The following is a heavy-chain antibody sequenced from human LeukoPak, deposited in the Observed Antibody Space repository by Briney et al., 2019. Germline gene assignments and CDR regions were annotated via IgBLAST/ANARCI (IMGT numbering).Heavy chain of an antibody. CDR3: ARTDIVVVVAATRSSYYMDV. D-gene: IGHD2-15*01. V-gene: IGHV4-34*01. CDR1: GGSFSGYY. J-gene: IGHJ6*03. Sequence: SETLSLTCAVYGGSFSGYYWSWIRQPPGKGLEWIGEINHSGSTNYNPSLESRVTISVDTSKNQFSLKLSSVTAADTAVYYCARTDIVVVVAATRSSYYMDVWGKGTTVTVSS. CDR2: INHSGST.